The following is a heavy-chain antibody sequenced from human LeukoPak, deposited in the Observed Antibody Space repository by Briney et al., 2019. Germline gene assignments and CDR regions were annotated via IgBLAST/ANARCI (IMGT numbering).Heavy chain of an antibody. CDR2: IYYSGTT. V-gene: IGHV4-39*01. Sequence: NPSETLPLTCTVSGGTISSSSYYWGWIRQPPGKGLEWIGSIYYSGTTYYNPSLKSRVTISVDTSKSQFSLRLTSVTAADTAVYYCARHVRFLEWLSSYYFDYWGQGTLVTVSS. CDR1: GGTISSSSYY. D-gene: IGHD3-3*01. CDR3: ARHVRFLEWLSSYYFDY. J-gene: IGHJ4*02.